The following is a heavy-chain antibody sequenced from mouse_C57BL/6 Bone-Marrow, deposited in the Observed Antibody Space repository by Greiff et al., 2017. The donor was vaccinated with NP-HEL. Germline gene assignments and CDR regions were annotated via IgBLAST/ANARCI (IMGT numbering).Heavy chain of an antibody. Sequence: EVQGVESGGDLVKPGGSLKLSCAASGFTFSSYGMSWVRQTPDKRLEWVATISSGGSYTYYPDSVTGRSTISRDNAKNTLYLQMSSLNSEATAMYYCARHSNYVMDYWGQGTSVTVSS. J-gene: IGHJ4*01. CDR1: GFTFSSYG. V-gene: IGHV5-6*01. CDR2: ISSGGSYT. CDR3: ARHSNYVMDY. D-gene: IGHD2-5*01.